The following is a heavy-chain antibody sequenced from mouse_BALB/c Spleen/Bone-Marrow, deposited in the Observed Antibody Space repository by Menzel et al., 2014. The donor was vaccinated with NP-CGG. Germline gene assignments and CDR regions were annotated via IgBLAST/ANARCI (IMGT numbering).Heavy chain of an antibody. J-gene: IGHJ1*01. V-gene: IGHV4-1*02. Sequence: QSGGSLKLSCAASGFDFSRYWMSWVRQAPGKGLEWIGEINPDSSTINYTPSLKDKFTISRDNAKNTLYLQMSKVRSEDTALYYCARLNYYGNLFVWGAGTRSPSPQ. CDR2: INPDSSTI. D-gene: IGHD1-1*01. CDR3: ARLNYYGNLFV. CDR1: GFDFSRYW.